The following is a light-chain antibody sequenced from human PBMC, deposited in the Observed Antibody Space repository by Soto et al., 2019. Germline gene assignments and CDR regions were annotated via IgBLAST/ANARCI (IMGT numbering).Light chain of an antibody. Sequence: EIVLTQSPSTLSLSAGDGAALCCRASQSVGSNFLAWYHHRPGRAPRLLIYGASRRATGIPDRFSGSGSGTDFTLTISRLETEDYGVYFCQQYGGSPPTFGQGTKVDI. J-gene: IGKJ1*01. V-gene: IGKV3-20*01. CDR1: QSVGSNF. CDR2: GAS. CDR3: QQYGGSPPT.